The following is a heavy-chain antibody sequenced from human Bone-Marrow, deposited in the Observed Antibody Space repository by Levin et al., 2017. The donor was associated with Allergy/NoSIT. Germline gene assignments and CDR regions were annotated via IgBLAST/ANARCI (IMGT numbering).Heavy chain of an antibody. CDR3: ATPSYYNVLTGYYDRRGNYFDY. J-gene: IGHJ4*02. D-gene: IGHD3-9*01. CDR1: GYSSSDYS. V-gene: IGHV1-2*02. CDR2: ISPNSGDT. Sequence: GASVKVSCKASGYSSSDYSIHWVRQAPGQGLEWIGWISPNSGDTYFAQKFQGRVSMTRDTSISTVYMEMSRLRSDDSAVYFCATPSYYNVLTGYYDRRGNYFDYWGQGTLVTVSS.